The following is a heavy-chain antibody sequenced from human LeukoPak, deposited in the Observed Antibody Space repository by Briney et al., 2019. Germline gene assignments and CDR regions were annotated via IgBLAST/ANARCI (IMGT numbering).Heavy chain of an antibody. Sequence: ASVTVSCKASGYTFTGYYMHWVRQAPGQGLEWMGWINPNSGGTNYAQKFQGRVTMTRDTSISTAYMELSRLRSDDTAVYYCVRALDIVVVPAAMYAFDIWGQGTMVTVSS. J-gene: IGHJ3*02. CDR1: GYTFTGYY. CDR3: VRALDIVVVPAAMYAFDI. D-gene: IGHD2-2*03. CDR2: INPNSGGT. V-gene: IGHV1-2*02.